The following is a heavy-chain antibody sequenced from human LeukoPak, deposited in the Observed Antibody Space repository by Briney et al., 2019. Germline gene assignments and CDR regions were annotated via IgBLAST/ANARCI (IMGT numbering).Heavy chain of an antibody. Sequence: SSETLSLTCTVSGGSISSYLWSWIRQPPGKGLGWIGYIYYNGSTRYNPSLKSRITMSVDTSKNQFSLKLSSVTAADTAVYYCASETSADALDIWGQGTMVTVSS. V-gene: IGHV4-59*08. CDR3: ASETSADALDI. CDR1: GGSISSYL. J-gene: IGHJ3*02. CDR2: IYYNGST.